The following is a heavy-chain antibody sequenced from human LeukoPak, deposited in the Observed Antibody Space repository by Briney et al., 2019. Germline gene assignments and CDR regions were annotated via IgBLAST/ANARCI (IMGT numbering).Heavy chain of an antibody. CDR2: ISYDGSNK. V-gene: IGHV3-30*03. CDR3: ASDRGENYYDTSGYYRGDY. J-gene: IGHJ4*02. D-gene: IGHD3-22*01. CDR1: GFTFSSYG. Sequence: PGRSLRLSCAASGFTFSSYGMHWVRQAPGKGLEWVAVISYDGSNKYYAHSVKGRFTISRDNSKNTLYLQMNSLRAEDTAVYYRASDRGENYYDTSGYYRGDYSGQGTVITVSS.